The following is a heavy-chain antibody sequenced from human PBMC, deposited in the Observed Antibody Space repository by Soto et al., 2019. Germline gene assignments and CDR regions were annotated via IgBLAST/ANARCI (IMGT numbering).Heavy chain of an antibody. CDR3: PRHSLSYTYCSDY. J-gene: IGHJ4*02. Sequence: QVQLVQSGAEVKKPGASVKVSCKASGYTFTSYYMHWVRQAPGQGLEWMGIINPSGGSTSYAQKFHGRVTMTSDTSTSPVYMELTSLRSEDTAVYYCPRHSLSYTYCSDYWVQGPLVTVSS. V-gene: IGHV1-46*03. CDR1: GYTFTSYY. CDR2: INPSGGST. D-gene: IGHD5-18*01.